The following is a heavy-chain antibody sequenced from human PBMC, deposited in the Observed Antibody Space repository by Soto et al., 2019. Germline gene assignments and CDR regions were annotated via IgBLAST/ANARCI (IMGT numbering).Heavy chain of an antibody. J-gene: IGHJ6*02. D-gene: IGHD1-26*01. CDR1: GGTFSSYA. V-gene: IGHV1-69*13. Sequence: SVKVSCKAPGGTFSSYAISWVRQAPGQGLEWMGGIIPIFGTANYAQKFQGRVTITADESTSTAYMELSSLRSEDTAVYYCASGRTVPLGMDVWGQGTTVTVSS. CDR3: ASGRTVPLGMDV. CDR2: IIPIFGTA.